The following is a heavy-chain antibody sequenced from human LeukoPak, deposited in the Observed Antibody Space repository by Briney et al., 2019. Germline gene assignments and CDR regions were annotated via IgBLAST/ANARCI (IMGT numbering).Heavy chain of an antibody. CDR1: GFTFSNYR. CDR3: SLGIGAFDI. D-gene: IGHD1-26*01. Sequence: GGSLRLSCAASGFTFSNYRMNWVRQAPGKGLEWVSYISGSSSTVYYADSVKGRFTISRDNAKNSLFLQMNSLRDEDTAVYYCSLGIGAFDIWGQGTMVIVSS. J-gene: IGHJ3*02. V-gene: IGHV3-48*02. CDR2: ISGSSSTV.